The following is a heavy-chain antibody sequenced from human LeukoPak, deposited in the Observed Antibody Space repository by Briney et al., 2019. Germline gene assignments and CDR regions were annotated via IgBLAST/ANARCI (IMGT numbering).Heavy chain of an antibody. CDR3: ARRLTQYDCFDP. V-gene: IGHV6-1*01. Sequence: SQTLSLTCAISGDSVSSNSVAWNWIRQSPSRGLEWLGRTYYRSTWYNDYAVSVRGRITVNPDTSKNQFSLHLNSVTPEDTAVYYCARRLTQYDCFDPWGQGIPVTVSS. CDR2: TYYRSTWYN. CDR1: GDSVSSNSVA. D-gene: IGHD2-2*01. J-gene: IGHJ5*02.